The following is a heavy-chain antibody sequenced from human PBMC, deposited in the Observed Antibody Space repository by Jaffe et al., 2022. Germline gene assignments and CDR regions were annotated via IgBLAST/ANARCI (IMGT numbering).Heavy chain of an antibody. CDR1: GGSISSYY. CDR2: IYYSGST. D-gene: IGHD5-12*01. V-gene: IGHV4-59*01. CDR3: ARDPSRYSGYGRGAFDI. Sequence: QVQLQESGPGLVKPSETLSLTCTVSGGSISSYYWSWIRQPPGKGLEWIGYIYYSGSTNYNPSLKSRVTISVDTSKNQFSLKLSSVTAADTAVYYCARDPSRYSGYGRGAFDIWGQGTMVTVSS. J-gene: IGHJ3*02.